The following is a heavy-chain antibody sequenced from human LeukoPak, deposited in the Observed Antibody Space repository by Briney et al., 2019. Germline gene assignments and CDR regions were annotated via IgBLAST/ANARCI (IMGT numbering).Heavy chain of an antibody. V-gene: IGHV5-51*01. D-gene: IGHD3-16*02. J-gene: IGHJ4*02. CDR2: IYPGDSDT. CDR1: GYSFTSYW. Sequence: GESLKISCKGSGYSFTSYWIGWVPQIPGKGLEWMGIIYPGDSDTRYSPSFQGQVTISADKSISTAYLQWSSLKASDTAMYYCAIVMITFGGVIGPFDYWGQGTLVTVSS. CDR3: AIVMITFGGVIGPFDY.